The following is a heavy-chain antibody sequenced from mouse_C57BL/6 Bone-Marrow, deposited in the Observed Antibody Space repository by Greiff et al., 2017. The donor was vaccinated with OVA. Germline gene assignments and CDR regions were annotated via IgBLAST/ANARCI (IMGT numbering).Heavy chain of an antibody. V-gene: IGHV1-15*01. Sequence: VKLQQSGAELVRPGASVTLSCKASGYTFPDYEMHWVRQTPVPGLEWIGAIVPETGGTAYHQKFKGKAILTADKSSSTAYMELRSLTSEDSAVYYCTRGYSNYYAMDYWGQGTSVTVSS. D-gene: IGHD2-5*01. CDR3: TRGYSNYYAMDY. CDR1: GYTFPDYE. CDR2: IVPETGGT. J-gene: IGHJ4*01.